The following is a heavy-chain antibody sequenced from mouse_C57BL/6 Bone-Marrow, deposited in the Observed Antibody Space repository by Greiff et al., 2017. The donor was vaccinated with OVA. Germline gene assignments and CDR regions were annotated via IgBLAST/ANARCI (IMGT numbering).Heavy chain of an antibody. Sequence: EVQLQQSGPVLVKPGASVKMSCKASGYTFTDYCMNWVKQSHGKSLEWIGVINPSNGGTSYNQKFKGKATLTVDTSSSTDYMELNSLTSEDSAVYYGASNYYAMDYWGQGTSVTVSS. CDR1: GYTFTDYC. J-gene: IGHJ4*01. V-gene: IGHV1-19*01. CDR2: INPSNGGT. CDR3: ASNYYAMDY.